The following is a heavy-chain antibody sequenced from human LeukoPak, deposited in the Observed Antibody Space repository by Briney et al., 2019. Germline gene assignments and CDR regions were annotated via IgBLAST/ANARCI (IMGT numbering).Heavy chain of an antibody. CDR3: ARHHYSGLYNWFDP. D-gene: IGHD1-26*01. J-gene: IGHJ5*02. Sequence: GESLKISCKGSGYSFTNYWLAWVRQMPGQGLEWMGIIYPGDSDTRYRPSFQGQVTISADKSISTAYLQWSGLKASDTAMYYCARHHYSGLYNWFDPWGQGTLVTVSS. CDR1: GYSFTNYW. V-gene: IGHV5-51*01. CDR2: IYPGDSDT.